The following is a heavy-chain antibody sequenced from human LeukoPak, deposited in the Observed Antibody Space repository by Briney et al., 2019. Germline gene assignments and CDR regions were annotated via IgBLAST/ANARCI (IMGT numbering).Heavy chain of an antibody. CDR3: AKSVTTVTSNFDY. J-gene: IGHJ4*02. D-gene: IGHD4-17*01. CDR2: ISGSGGGT. V-gene: IGHV3-23*01. CDR1: GFTFSSHG. Sequence: GGSLRLSCAASGFTFSSHGMSWVRQAPGKGLEWVSGISGSGGGTFYADSVRGRFTISRDNSKNTVYLQMNSLRAEDTAVYYCAKSVTTVTSNFDYWGQGTLVTVSS.